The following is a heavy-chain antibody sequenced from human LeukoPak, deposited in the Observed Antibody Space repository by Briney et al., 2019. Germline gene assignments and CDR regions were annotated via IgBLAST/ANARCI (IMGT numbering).Heavy chain of an antibody. CDR3: AKGNYCSSTSCYPDYYGMDV. Sequence: PGRSLRLSCAASGFTFYDYAMHWVRQAPGKGLEWVSGISWNSGSIGYADSVKGRFTISRDNAKNSLYLQMNSLRAEDTALYYCAKGNYCSSTSCYPDYYGMDVWGQGTTVTVSS. J-gene: IGHJ6*02. V-gene: IGHV3-9*01. D-gene: IGHD2-2*01. CDR2: ISWNSGSI. CDR1: GFTFYDYA.